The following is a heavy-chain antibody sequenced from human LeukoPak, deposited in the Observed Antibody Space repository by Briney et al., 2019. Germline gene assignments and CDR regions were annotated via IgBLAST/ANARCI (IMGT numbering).Heavy chain of an antibody. D-gene: IGHD3-22*01. CDR2: ISSSSSYI. J-gene: IGHJ5*02. V-gene: IGHV3-21*01. CDR3: ARDRGYYDSSGYYYVFNWFDP. Sequence: GGSLRLSCAASGFTFSSYSMNWVRQAPGKGLEWVSSISSSSSYIYYADSVKGRFTISRDNAKSSLYLQMNSLRAEDTAVYYCARDRGYYDSSGYYYVFNWFDPWGQGTLVTVSS. CDR1: GFTFSSYS.